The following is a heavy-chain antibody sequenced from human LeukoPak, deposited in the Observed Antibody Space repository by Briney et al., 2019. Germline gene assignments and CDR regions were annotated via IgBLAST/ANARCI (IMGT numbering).Heavy chain of an antibody. J-gene: IGHJ4*02. Sequence: GSLKISCEGSGYSFTTYWIGWVRQMPGKGLEWMGIIYPGDSDTRYSPSFQGQVTISADKSISTAYLQWSSLKASDTAMYYCARQPLWFGELLSPYYFDYWGQGTLVTVSS. CDR3: ARQPLWFGELLSPYYFDY. CDR2: IYPGDSDT. D-gene: IGHD3-10*01. CDR1: GYSFTTYW. V-gene: IGHV5-51*01.